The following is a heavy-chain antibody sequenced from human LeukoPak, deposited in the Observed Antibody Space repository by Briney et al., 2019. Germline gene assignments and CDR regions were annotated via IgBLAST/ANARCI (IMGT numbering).Heavy chain of an antibody. CDR1: GYTFTGYY. Sequence: ASVTVSCKASGYTFTGYYMHWVRQAPGQGLEWMGWISAYNGNTNYAQKLQGRVTMTTDTSTSTAYMELRRRRSDDKAVYYCVRXXXDFXSGSLFDAFDIWGQGTMVTVSS. D-gene: IGHD3-3*01. V-gene: IGHV1-18*04. J-gene: IGHJ3*02. CDR3: VRXXXDFXSGSLFDAFDI. CDR2: ISAYNGNT.